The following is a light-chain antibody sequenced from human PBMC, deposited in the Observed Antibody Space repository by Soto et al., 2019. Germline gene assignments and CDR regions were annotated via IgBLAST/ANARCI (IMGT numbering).Light chain of an antibody. J-gene: IGKJ1*01. CDR2: DAS. CDR3: QQYHNCPRV. V-gene: IGKV1-5*01. CDR1: ESIRTW. Sequence: DIQVTKSRSKVRGSIEESSTITWLASESIRTWLAWYQHKPGKAPKFLIYDASSLESGVPSRFSGSGSGTEYSLAISILQPDDLATYFIQQYHNCPRVFGQGTKVDIK.